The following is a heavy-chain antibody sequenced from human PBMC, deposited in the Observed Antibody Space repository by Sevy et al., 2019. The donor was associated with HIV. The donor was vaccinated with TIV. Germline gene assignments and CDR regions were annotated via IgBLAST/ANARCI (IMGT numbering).Heavy chain of an antibody. CDR2: MNEDGSVT. Sequence: GWSLRLSCAGSGFSITSYWMHWVRQAPGKGLVWVSRMNEDGSVTNHADSVRDRFTISRDNAKNTLYLQMNSLRVEDTAVYYCVKDFGGPTDYWGQGTLVTVSS. V-gene: IGHV3-74*01. CDR3: VKDFGGPTDY. D-gene: IGHD3-16*01. CDR1: GFSITSYW. J-gene: IGHJ4*02.